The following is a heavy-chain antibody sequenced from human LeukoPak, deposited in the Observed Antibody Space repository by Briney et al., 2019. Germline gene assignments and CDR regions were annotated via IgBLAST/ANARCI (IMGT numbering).Heavy chain of an antibody. J-gene: IGHJ4*02. CDR3: ARVDVDTEGHFGY. CDR1: GYTFTGYY. D-gene: IGHD5-18*01. CDR2: INPNSGGT. V-gene: IGHV1-2*02. Sequence: ASVKVSCKASGYTFTGYYMHWVRQAPGQGLEWMGWINPNSGGTNYAQKFQGRVTMTRDTSISTAYMELRSLRSDDTAVYYCARVDVDTEGHFGYWGQGTLVTVSS.